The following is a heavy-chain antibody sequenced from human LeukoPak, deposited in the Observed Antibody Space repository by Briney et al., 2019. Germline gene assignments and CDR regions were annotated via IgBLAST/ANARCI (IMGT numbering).Heavy chain of an antibody. V-gene: IGHV4-38-2*02. CDR2: IYHSGST. CDR3: ARGKEWELVYFDY. J-gene: IGHJ4*02. D-gene: IGHD1-26*01. Sequence: PSETLSLTCTVSGSSISSGYYWVWIRQPPGKGLEWIGTIYHSGSTYYNPSLKSRVTISVDTSKNQFSLKLSSVTAADTAVYYCARGKEWELVYFDYWCQGTLVTVSS. CDR1: GSSISSGYY.